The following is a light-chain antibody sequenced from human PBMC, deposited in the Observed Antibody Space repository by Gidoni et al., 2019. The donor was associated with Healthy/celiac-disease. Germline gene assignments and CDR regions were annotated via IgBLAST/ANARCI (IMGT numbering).Light chain of an antibody. V-gene: IGKV3-11*01. CDR1: QSVSSY. Sequence: IVLTQSPATMSLSPGERATLSCRASQSVSSYLAWYQQKPGQAPRLLLYDASNRATGIPARFSGSLSGTDFTLTISSLEPEDFAVYYCQQRSNWAFTFGPGTKVDIK. CDR2: DAS. J-gene: IGKJ3*01. CDR3: QQRSNWAFT.